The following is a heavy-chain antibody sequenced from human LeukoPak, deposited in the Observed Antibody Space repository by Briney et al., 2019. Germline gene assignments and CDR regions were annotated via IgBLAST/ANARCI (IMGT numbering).Heavy chain of an antibody. CDR1: GYTFTSYD. V-gene: IGHV1-8*03. Sequence: GASVKVSCKASGYTFTSYDINWVRQATGQGLEWMGWMNPNSGNTGYAQKFQGRVTITRNTSISTAYMELSSLRSEDTAVYYCASQDGYKSTSISWFDPWGQGTLVTVSS. CDR2: MNPNSGNT. D-gene: IGHD5-24*01. CDR3: ASQDGYKSTSISWFDP. J-gene: IGHJ5*02.